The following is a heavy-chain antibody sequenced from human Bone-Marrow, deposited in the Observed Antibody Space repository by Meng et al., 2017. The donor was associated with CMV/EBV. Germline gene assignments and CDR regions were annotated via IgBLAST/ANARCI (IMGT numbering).Heavy chain of an antibody. J-gene: IGHJ3*02. Sequence: GGSMRLFCSVSGFPFNDYYMSWIHQALGKGLEWVSVIYSGGSTYYADSVKGRFTISRDNSKNTLYLQMNSLRAEDTAVYYCARSRIGYCSSTSCRLDAFDIWGQGTMVTVSS. CDR3: ARSRIGYCSSTSCRLDAFDI. CDR1: GFPFNDYY. V-gene: IGHV3-66*02. D-gene: IGHD2-2*01. CDR2: IYSGGST.